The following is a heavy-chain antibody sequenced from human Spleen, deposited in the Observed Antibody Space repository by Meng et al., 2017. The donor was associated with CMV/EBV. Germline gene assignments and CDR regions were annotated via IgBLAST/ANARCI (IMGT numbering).Heavy chain of an antibody. CDR3: ASGMYSSSGIGMDV. J-gene: IGHJ6*02. CDR2: INPDSGDT. CDR1: GYTFTGYS. Sequence: ASVKVSCKASGYTFTGYSIHWVRQAPGQGLEWMGWINPDSGDTNFAQRFQGRVTMTRDMSISTASMELSRLRSDDTAVYYCASGMYSSSGIGMDVWGQGTTVTVSS. D-gene: IGHD6-6*01. V-gene: IGHV1-2*02.